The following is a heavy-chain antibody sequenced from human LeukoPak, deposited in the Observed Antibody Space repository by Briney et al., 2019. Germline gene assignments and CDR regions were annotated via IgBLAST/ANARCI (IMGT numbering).Heavy chain of an antibody. D-gene: IGHD5-12*01. J-gene: IGHJ3*02. CDR2: IYYSGST. CDR3: ASSAMPTIDAFDI. CDR1: GGSISSSSYY. Sequence: SETLSLTCTVSGGSISSSSYYWGWIRQPPGKGLEWIGSIYYSGSTYYNPSLKSRVTISVDTSKNQFSLKLSSVTAADTAVCYCASSAMPTIDAFDIWGQGTMVTVSS. V-gene: IGHV4-39*07.